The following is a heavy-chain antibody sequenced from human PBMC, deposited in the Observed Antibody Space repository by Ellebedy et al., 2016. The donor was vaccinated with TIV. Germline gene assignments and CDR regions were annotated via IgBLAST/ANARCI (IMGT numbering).Heavy chain of an antibody. V-gene: IGHV3-21*01. CDR3: ARKVPAPTTVPPNWYFDL. D-gene: IGHD4-17*01. CDR1: GFTFSSYS. CDR2: ISTTSSYI. Sequence: PGGSLRLSCAASGFTFSSYSMNSVRQAPGKGLEWVSSISTTSSYIYYADSVKGRFTISRDNAKNSLFLQMTSLRDEDTAVYYCARKVPAPTTVPPNWYFDLWGRGTLVTVSS. J-gene: IGHJ2*01.